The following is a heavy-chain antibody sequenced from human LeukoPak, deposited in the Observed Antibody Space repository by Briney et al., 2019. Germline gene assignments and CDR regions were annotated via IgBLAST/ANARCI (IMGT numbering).Heavy chain of an antibody. CDR3: ARDRGTTTSDY. V-gene: IGHV3-23*01. CDR2: VSGSGGST. J-gene: IGHJ4*02. D-gene: IGHD1-26*01. Sequence: GGSLRLSCAASGFTFSSYAMSWVRQAPGKGLEWVSAVSGSGGSTYYADSVKGRFTISRDKSKNTLYLQMNSLRAEDTAVYYCARDRGTTTSDYWGQGTLVTVSS. CDR1: GFTFSSYA.